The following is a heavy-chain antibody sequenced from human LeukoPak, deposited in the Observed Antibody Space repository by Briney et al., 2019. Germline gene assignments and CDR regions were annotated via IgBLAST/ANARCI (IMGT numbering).Heavy chain of an antibody. V-gene: IGHV3-30*04. J-gene: IGHJ4*02. D-gene: IGHD2-15*01. CDR2: ISYDGSNK. CDR3: ARSGLNRFDY. CDR1: GFTFSSYA. Sequence: PGGSLRLSCAASGFTFSSYAMHWVRQAPGKGLEWVAVISYDGSNKYYADSVMGRFTISRDNSKNTLYLQMNSLRAEDTAAYYCARSGLNRFDYWGQGTLVTVSS.